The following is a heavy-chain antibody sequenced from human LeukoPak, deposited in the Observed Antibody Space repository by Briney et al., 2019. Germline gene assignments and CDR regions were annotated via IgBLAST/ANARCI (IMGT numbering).Heavy chain of an antibody. CDR1: GYTFTSYG. CDR3: ARDGFGWSYWYYFVY. J-gene: IGHJ4*02. CDR2: ISAYNGNT. D-gene: IGHD1-26*01. V-gene: IGHV1-18*01. Sequence: GASVKVSCKASGYTFTSYGISWVRQAPGQGLEWMGWISAYNGNTNYAQKLQGRVTMTTDTSTSTAYMELRSLRSDDTAVYYCARDGFGWSYWYYFVYWGQGTLVTVSS.